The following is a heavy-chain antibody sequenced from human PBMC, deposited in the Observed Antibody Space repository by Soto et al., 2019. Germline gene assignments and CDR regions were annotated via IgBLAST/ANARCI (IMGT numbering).Heavy chain of an antibody. J-gene: IGHJ5*02. CDR2: IHSSGGST. CDR3: AKFYGGNSAHTYTIDP. D-gene: IGHD2-21*02. CDR1: GFTFSNYA. Sequence: EVQLLESGGGLVQPGGSLRLSCAASGFTFSNYAMNWVRQAPGKGLEWVSTIHSSGGSTNYADSVKGRFTISRDNSKNTLFLQMNSLRAEDTAVYYCAKFYGGNSAHTYTIDPWGQGTLVTVSS. V-gene: IGHV3-23*01.